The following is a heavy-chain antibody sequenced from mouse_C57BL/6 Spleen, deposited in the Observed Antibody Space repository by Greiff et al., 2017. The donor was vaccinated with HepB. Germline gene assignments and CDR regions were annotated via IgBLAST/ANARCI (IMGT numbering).Heavy chain of an antibody. Sequence: QVQLQQPGAELVKPGASVKVSCKASGYTFTSYWMHWVKQRPGQGLEWIGRIHPSDSDTNYNQKFKGKATLTVDKSSSTAYMQISSLTSEDSAVYYCAIGGYSNYEGYWGQGTTLTVSS. CDR2: IHPSDSDT. V-gene: IGHV1-74*01. CDR1: GYTFTSYW. D-gene: IGHD2-5*01. J-gene: IGHJ2*01. CDR3: AIGGYSNYEGY.